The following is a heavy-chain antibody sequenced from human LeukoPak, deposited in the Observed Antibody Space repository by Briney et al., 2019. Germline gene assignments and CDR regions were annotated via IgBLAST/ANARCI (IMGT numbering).Heavy chain of an antibody. CDR2: IYYSGST. V-gene: IGHV4-59*12. D-gene: IGHD3-10*01. CDR3: ARFRGSGSYYNHRYYYMDV. Sequence: SETLSLTCTVSGGSISSYYWSWIRQPPGKGLEWIGYIYYSGSTNYNPSLKSRVTISIDTSKNQFSLKLSSVTAADTAVYYCARFRGSGSYYNHRYYYMDVWGKGTTVTVSS. J-gene: IGHJ6*03. CDR1: GGSISSYY.